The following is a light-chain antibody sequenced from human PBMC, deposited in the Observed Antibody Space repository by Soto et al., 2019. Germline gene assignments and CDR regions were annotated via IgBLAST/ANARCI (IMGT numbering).Light chain of an antibody. CDR1: QSVTTW. Sequence: DIQMTQSPSTLSASVGDRGTITCRASQSVTTWLAWYQQKPGKAPKVLIYQASNLQSGVPSRFRGSGSGTEFTLTIDSLQPDDFATYYCQQYNTFSPYTFGQGTRREIK. CDR2: QAS. J-gene: IGKJ2*01. CDR3: QQYNTFSPYT. V-gene: IGKV1-5*03.